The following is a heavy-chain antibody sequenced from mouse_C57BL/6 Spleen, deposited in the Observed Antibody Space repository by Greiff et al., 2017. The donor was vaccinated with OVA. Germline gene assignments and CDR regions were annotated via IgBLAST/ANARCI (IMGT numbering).Heavy chain of an antibody. CDR3: ARTANWLSDH. D-gene: IGHD4-1*01. J-gene: IGHJ2*01. CDR1: GFTFSDYY. CDR2: INYDGSST. V-gene: IGHV5-16*01. Sequence: EVQVVESEGGLVQPGSSMKLSCTASGFTFSDYYMAWVRQVPEKGLEWVANINYDGSSTYYLDSLKSRFIISRDNAKNILYLQMSSLKSEDTATYYCARTANWLSDHWGQGTTLTVSS.